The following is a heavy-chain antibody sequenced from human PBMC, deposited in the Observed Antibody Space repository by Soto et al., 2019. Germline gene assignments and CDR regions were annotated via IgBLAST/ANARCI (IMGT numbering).Heavy chain of an antibody. V-gene: IGHV4-39*01. Sequence: LSLTCSVSGGSINSDDSFWGWVRQSPGKGLEWIGSLYYGGSTFYNPSLKSRVTISLDTSKNQFSLGLTSVTAADTSIYYCARQLPVGATSWFDPWGQGTLVTVSS. CDR1: GGSINSDDSF. J-gene: IGHJ5*02. D-gene: IGHD1-26*01. CDR3: ARQLPVGATSWFDP. CDR2: LYYGGST.